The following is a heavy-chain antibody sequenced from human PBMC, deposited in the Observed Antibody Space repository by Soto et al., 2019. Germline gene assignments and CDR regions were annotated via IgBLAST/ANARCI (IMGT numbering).Heavy chain of an antibody. CDR3: ARLTTVTTSHYYYYGMDV. D-gene: IGHD4-17*01. CDR2: ISAYNGNT. V-gene: IGHV1-18*01. Sequence: ASVKVSCKASGYTFTSYGISWVRQATGQGLEWMGWISAYNGNTNYAQKLQGRVTMTTDTSTSTAYMELRSLRSDDTAVYYCARLTTVTTSHYYYYGMDVWGQGTTVTVSS. CDR1: GYTFTSYG. J-gene: IGHJ6*02.